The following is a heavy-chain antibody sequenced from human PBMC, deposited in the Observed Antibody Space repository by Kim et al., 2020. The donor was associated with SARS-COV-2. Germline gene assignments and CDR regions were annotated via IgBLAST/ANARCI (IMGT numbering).Heavy chain of an antibody. J-gene: IGHJ6*02. V-gene: IGHV3-30*18. CDR3: AKNGRPSSGYYYYYGMDV. CDR2: ISYDGSNK. D-gene: IGHD2-15*01. CDR1: GFTFSSYG. Sequence: GGSLRLSCAASGFTFSSYGMHWVRQAPGKGLEWVAVISYDGSNKYYADSVKGRFTISRDNSKNTLYLQMNSLRAEDTAVYYCAKNGRPSSGYYYYYGMDVWGQGTTVTVSS.